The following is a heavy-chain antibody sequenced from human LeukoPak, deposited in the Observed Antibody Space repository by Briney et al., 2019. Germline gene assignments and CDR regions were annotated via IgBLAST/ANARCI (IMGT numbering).Heavy chain of an antibody. V-gene: IGHV3-20*04. J-gene: IGHJ6*04. CDR1: GFNFDDFG. Sequence: PGGSLRLSCSGSGFNFDDFGITWVRQAPGKGLEWVSGINWNGDSTYYADSAKGRFTISRDNAKKSVDLHMSSLRAEDTALYYCARDRPNYDIYMVVWGKETTVTVSS. CDR3: ARDRPNYDIYMVV. D-gene: IGHD3-22*01. CDR2: INWNGDST.